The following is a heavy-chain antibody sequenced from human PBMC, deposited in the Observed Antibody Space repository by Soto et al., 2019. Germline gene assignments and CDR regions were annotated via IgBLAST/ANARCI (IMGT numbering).Heavy chain of an antibody. CDR2: ISYDGRNK. CDR1: GFTFSSYG. CDR3: ARDPDYGGNPRDDY. D-gene: IGHD4-17*01. Sequence: QVQLVESGGGVVQPGRSLRLSCAASGFTFSSYGIHWVRQAPGKGLDWVAVISYDGRNKYYADSVKGRFTISRDNSKNTLYLQMNSLRAEDTAVYYCARDPDYGGNPRDDYWGQGTLVTVSS. J-gene: IGHJ4*02. V-gene: IGHV3-30*03.